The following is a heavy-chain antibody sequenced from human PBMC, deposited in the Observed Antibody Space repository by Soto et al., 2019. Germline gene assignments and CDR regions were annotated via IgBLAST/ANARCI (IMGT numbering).Heavy chain of an antibody. CDR2: MNPNSGNT. D-gene: IGHD1-1*01. CDR3: ARLATGTTRGFYYYYGMDV. CDR1: GYTFTSYD. J-gene: IGHJ6*02. Sequence: RASVKVSCKASGYTFTSYDINWVRQATGQGLEWMGWMNPNSGNTGYAQKFQGRVTMTRNTSISTAYMELSSLRSEDTAVYYCARLATGTTRGFYYYYGMDVWGQGTTVTVSS. V-gene: IGHV1-8*01.